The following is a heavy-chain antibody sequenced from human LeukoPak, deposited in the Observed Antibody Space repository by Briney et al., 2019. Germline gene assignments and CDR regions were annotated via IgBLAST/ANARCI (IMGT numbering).Heavy chain of an antibody. V-gene: IGHV4-38-2*01. CDR2: VYHTGRT. J-gene: IGHJ4*02. CDR3: ARHVSGNVWFFDD. Sequence: SETLSLTCAVSTYSITSDYHWAWIRQSPGKGLEWIGSVYHTGRTYYNPAHKTRVTISVDTSKNQFSLRLTSMTASDTAVYFCARHVSGNVWFFDDWGREPWSPSPQ. D-gene: IGHD1-26*01. CDR1: TYSITSDYH.